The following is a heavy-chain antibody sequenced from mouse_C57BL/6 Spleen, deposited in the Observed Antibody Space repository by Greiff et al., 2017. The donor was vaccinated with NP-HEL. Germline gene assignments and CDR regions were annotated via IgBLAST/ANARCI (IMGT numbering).Heavy chain of an antibody. Sequence: VQLQQPGAELVKPGASVKLSCKASGYTFTSYWMHWVKQRPGQGLEWIGMIHPNSGSTNYNEKFKSKATLTVDKSSSTAYMQLSSLTSEDSAVYYCALCIYYDYDQRAMDYWGQGTSVTVSS. CDR1: GYTFTSYW. D-gene: IGHD2-4*01. CDR2: IHPNSGST. J-gene: IGHJ4*01. V-gene: IGHV1-64*01. CDR3: ALCIYYDYDQRAMDY.